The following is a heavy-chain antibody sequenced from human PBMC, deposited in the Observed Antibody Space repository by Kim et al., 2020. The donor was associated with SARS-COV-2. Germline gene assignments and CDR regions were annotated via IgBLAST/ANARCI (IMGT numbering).Heavy chain of an antibody. J-gene: IGHJ6*02. V-gene: IGHV3-9*01. CDR2: ISWNSGSI. CDR3: AKGTGPLLYYYGMDV. D-gene: IGHD1-26*01. CDR1: GFTFDDYA. Sequence: GGSLRLSCAASGFTFDDYAMHWVRQAPGKGLEWVSGISWNSGSIGYADSVKGRFTISRDNAKNSLYLQMNSLRAEDTALYYCAKGTGPLLYYYGMDVWPRDHGHRLL.